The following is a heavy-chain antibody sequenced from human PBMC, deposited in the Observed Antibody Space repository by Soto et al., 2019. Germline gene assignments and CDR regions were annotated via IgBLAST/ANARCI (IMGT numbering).Heavy chain of an antibody. J-gene: IGHJ4*02. CDR2: VYHTGST. D-gene: IGHD3-3*01. Sequence: QLQLEESGSGLVRPSQTLSLTCAVSGGSINSGGYSWSWVRQPPGKGLQWLGYVYHTGSTLYKSSVRGRLSMSVDNSKNQCSLKLRSVTAADTAVYYCASALHYDLDYWGQETLVTVSS. V-gene: IGHV4-30-2*01. CDR3: ASALHYDLDY. CDR1: GGSINSGGYS.